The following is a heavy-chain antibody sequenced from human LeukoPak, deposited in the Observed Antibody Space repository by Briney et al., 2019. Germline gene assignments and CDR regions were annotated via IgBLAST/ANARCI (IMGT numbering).Heavy chain of an antibody. V-gene: IGHV5-51*01. CDR2: IYPGDSDT. CDR3: ARLVGDSSGYYYYYYYGMDV. J-gene: IGHJ6*02. CDR1: GYSFTSYW. D-gene: IGHD3-22*01. Sequence: GESLKISCKGSGYSFTSYWIGWVRQMPGKGLEWMGIIYPGDSDTRYSPSFQGQVTISADKSISTAYLQWSSLKASDTAIYYCARLVGDSSGYYYYYYYGMDVWGQGTTVTVSS.